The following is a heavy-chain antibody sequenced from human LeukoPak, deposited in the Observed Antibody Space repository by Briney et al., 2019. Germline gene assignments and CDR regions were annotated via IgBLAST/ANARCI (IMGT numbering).Heavy chain of an antibody. CDR2: INPNSGGT. D-gene: IGHD6-13*01. Sequence: HGASVKVSCKASGYTFTGYYMHWVRQAPGQGLEWMGWINPNSGGTNYAQKFQGRVTMTRDTSISTAYMELSRLRSDDTAVYYCARSIAAAGTGFDYWGQGTLVTVSS. J-gene: IGHJ4*02. CDR3: ARSIAAAGTGFDY. V-gene: IGHV1-2*02. CDR1: GYTFTGYY.